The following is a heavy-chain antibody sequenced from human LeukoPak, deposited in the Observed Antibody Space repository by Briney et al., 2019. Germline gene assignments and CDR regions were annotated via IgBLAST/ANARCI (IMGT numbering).Heavy chain of an antibody. Sequence: GGSLRLSCGASGFTFSSFGMHWVRQAPGKGLEWVAFIRFDGSNKYYADSVKGRFTISRDNSKNTLFLQVNSLRAEDTAVYYCARDIVVVPAAHFDYWGQGTLVTVSS. J-gene: IGHJ4*02. CDR2: IRFDGSNK. V-gene: IGHV3-30*02. CDR3: ARDIVVVPAAHFDY. CDR1: GFTFSSFG. D-gene: IGHD2-2*01.